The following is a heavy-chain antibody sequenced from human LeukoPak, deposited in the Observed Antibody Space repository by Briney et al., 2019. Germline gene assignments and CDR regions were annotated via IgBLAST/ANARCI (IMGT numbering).Heavy chain of an antibody. CDR1: GFTFDDYA. D-gene: IGHD1-14*01. CDR3: AKGDNPYYYYYMDV. V-gene: IGHV3-9*03. J-gene: IGHJ6*03. Sequence: AGGSLRLSCAASGFTFDDYAMHWVRQAPGKGLEWVSGISWNGGSIGYADSVKGRFTISRDNAKNSLYLQMNSLRAEDMALYYCAKGDNPYYYYYMDVWGKGTTVTVSS. CDR2: ISWNGGSI.